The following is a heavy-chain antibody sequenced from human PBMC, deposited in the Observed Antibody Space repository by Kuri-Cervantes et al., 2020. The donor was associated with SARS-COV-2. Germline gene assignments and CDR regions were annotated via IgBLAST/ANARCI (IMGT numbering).Heavy chain of an antibody. CDR3: ARARGPRVVLAAAGIKYYFDY. CDR2: INPSGGST. D-gene: IGHD6-13*01. V-gene: IGHV1-46*01. J-gene: IGHJ4*02. CDR1: GYTFTSYY. Sequence: ASVKVSCKASGYTFTSYYMHWVRQAPGQGLEWMGIINPSGGSTSYAQKFQGRVTMTRDTSTSTVYMELSSLRSDDTAVYYCARARGPRVVLAAAGIKYYFDYWGQGTLVTVSS.